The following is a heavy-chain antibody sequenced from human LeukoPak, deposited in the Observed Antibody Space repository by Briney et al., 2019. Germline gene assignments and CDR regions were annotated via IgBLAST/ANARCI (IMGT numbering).Heavy chain of an antibody. V-gene: IGHV6-1*01. Sequence: SQTLSLTCAISADIVTANSSTWNWIRQSPSRGLEWLGRTFYRSKWYNDYAMSVKSRVTINPDTSKNQISLQLNSVTPEDTAVYFCARGVRWSFDYWGQGTLVTVSS. J-gene: IGHJ4*02. D-gene: IGHD2-15*01. CDR3: ARGVRWSFDY. CDR2: TFYRSKWYN. CDR1: ADIVTANSST.